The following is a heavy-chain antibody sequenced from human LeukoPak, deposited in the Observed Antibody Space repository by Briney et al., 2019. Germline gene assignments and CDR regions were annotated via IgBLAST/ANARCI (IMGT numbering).Heavy chain of an antibody. V-gene: IGHV3-30*04. J-gene: IGHJ6*02. CDR1: GFTFSSYA. CDR3: ARASPIAAAGTYYYYYGKDV. CDR2: ISYDGSNK. Sequence: GGSLRLSCAASGFTFSSYAMHWVRQAPGKGLEWVAVISYDGSNKYYADSVKGRFTISRDNSKNTLYLQMNSLRAEDTAVYYCARASPIAAAGTYYYYYGKDVWGQGTTVTVSS. D-gene: IGHD6-13*01.